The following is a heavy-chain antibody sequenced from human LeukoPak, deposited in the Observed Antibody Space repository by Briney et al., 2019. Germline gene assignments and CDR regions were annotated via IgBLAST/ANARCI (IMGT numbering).Heavy chain of an antibody. CDR1: GFTFIDHA. V-gene: IGHV3-30*04. J-gene: IGHJ3*02. Sequence: PGGSLRLSCAASGFTFIDHAMHWVRQAPGKGLEWLAVISYDGSTKYYAASVEGRFTFSRDNSQNTLCQQMDNLRPEDTAVYYCARQLDSSGWYGVASAFDIWGQGTMVTVSS. CDR3: ARQLDSSGWYGVASAFDI. D-gene: IGHD6-19*01. CDR2: ISYDGSTK.